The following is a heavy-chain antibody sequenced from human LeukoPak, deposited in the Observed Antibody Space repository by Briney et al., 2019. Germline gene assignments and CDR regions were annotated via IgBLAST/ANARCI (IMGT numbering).Heavy chain of an antibody. V-gene: IGHV3-7*01. CDR3: ARQLNNDGGWSDAFDI. J-gene: IGHJ3*02. Sequence: GGSLRLSCAASGFTFSSYWMSWVRQAPGKGLEWVANIKQDGSEKYYVDSVEGRFTISRDNAKNSPYLQMNSLRAEDTAVYYCARQLNNDGGWSDAFDIWGQGTMVTVSS. CDR2: IKQDGSEK. CDR1: GFTFSSYW. D-gene: IGHD4-23*01.